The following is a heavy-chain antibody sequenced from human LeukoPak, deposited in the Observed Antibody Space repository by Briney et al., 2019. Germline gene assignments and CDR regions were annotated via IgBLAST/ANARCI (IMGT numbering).Heavy chain of an antibody. CDR1: GESISSGDYF. V-gene: IGHV4-30-4*01. CDR3: ARVTMDDVRSDSQPGWFDP. J-gene: IGHJ5*02. D-gene: IGHD3-3*01. CDR2: IYHSGTT. Sequence: PSQTLSLTCTVSGESISSGDYFWSWIRQSPGKGLEWIGYIYHSGTTYYSPSLRSRVSISIDTSKNQFSLKVTSVTAADTAVYYCARVTMDDVRSDSQPGWFDPWGQGTLVTVSS.